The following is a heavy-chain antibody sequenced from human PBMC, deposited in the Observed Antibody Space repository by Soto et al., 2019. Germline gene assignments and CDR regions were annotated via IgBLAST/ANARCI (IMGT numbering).Heavy chain of an antibody. CDR3: ARDYDILTGYSAYFDY. D-gene: IGHD3-9*01. CDR2: IKQDGSEK. CDR1: GFTFSSYW. J-gene: IGHJ4*02. Sequence: GGSLRLSCAASGFTFSSYWMSWVRQAPGKGLEWVANIKQDGSEKYYVDSVKGRFTISRDNAKNSLYLQMNSLRAEDTAVYYCARDYDILTGYSAYFDYWGQGTLVTVSS. V-gene: IGHV3-7*01.